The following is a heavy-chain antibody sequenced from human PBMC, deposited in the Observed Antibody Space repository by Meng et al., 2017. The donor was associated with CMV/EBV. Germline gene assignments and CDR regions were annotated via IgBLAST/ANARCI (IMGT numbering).Heavy chain of an antibody. CDR2: ISAYNGNT. CDR1: GYTFTSYY. V-gene: IGHV1-18*01. Sequence: ASVKVSCKASGYTFTSYYINWVRQATGQGLEWMGGISAYNGNTNYAQKLQGRVTMTTDTSTSTAYMELRRLRSDDTAVYYCARDVGYYYGMDVWGQGTTVTVSS. CDR3: ARDVGYYYGMDV. J-gene: IGHJ6*02.